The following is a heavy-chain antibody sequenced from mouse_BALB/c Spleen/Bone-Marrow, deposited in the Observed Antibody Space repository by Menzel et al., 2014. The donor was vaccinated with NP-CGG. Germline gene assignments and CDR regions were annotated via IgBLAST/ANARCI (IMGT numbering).Heavy chain of an antibody. CDR2: ILPGSGRA. D-gene: IGHD2-1*01. Sequence: QVQLQQPGAELMKPGASVKITCKATGYIFSSYWIEWIKQRPGRGLEWIGEILPGSGRANYNENFKGKATFTADTSSNTAYMQLSSLTSEDSAVYYCARGLYGNYGEWGQGASVTVSS. V-gene: IGHV1-9*01. J-gene: IGHJ4*01. CDR1: GYIFSSYW. CDR3: ARGLYGNYGE.